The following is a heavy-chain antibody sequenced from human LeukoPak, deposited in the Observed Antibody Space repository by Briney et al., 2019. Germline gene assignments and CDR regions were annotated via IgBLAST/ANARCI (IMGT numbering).Heavy chain of an antibody. V-gene: IGHV3-23*01. J-gene: IGHJ4*02. Sequence: PGGSLRLSCAASGFTFSSSAMSWVRQAPGKGLEWVSTISGSDSSTHYADSVKGRFTISRDNSRNTLYLQMNNMRAEDTAAYYCTSAAHDYWGQGTLVTVSS. CDR2: ISGSDSST. D-gene: IGHD6-25*01. CDR1: GFTFSSSA. CDR3: TSAAHDY.